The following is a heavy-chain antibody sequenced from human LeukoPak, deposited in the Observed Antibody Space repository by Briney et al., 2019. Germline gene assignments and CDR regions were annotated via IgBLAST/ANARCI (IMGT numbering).Heavy chain of an antibody. J-gene: IGHJ4*02. CDR3: AAGTAADY. CDR1: GIPFSDYY. V-gene: IGHV3-11*03. Sequence: PGGSLRLSCVVSGIPFSDYYMNWIRQAPGKGLEWTSYISSSSSYRDYAASVKGRFTISRDNAKNVLYLQMNSLRVEDTAVYYCAAGTAADYWGLGTLVAVSS. CDR2: ISSSSSYR. D-gene: IGHD6-13*01.